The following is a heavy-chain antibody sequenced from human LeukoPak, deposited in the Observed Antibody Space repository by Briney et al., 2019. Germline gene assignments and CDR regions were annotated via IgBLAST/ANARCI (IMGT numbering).Heavy chain of an antibody. CDR3: AREAGEVSNPEKKFDF. Sequence: PGGSLRLSCAASGFTFSSYAMHWVRQAPGKGLEWVAVISYDGSNKYHADSVKGRFTISRDNSKNTLYLQMNSLRADDTAVYYCAREAGEVSNPEKKFDFWGQGTLVIVSS. CDR1: GFTFSSYA. D-gene: IGHD2-21*01. CDR2: ISYDGSNK. V-gene: IGHV3-30*01. J-gene: IGHJ4*02.